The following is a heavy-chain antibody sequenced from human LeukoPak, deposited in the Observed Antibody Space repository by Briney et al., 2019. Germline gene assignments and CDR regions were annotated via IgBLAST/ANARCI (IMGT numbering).Heavy chain of an antibody. CDR3: ATDLVRLGVVPAAMPRGYYYYGMDV. Sequence: PGGSLRLSCAASGFTFSSYAMSWVRQAPGKGLEWVSAISGSGGSTYYADSVKGRFTISRDNSKNTLYLQMNSLRAEDTAVYYCATDLVRLGVVPAAMPRGYYYYGMDVWGQGTTVTVSS. V-gene: IGHV3-23*01. CDR2: ISGSGGST. D-gene: IGHD2-2*01. CDR1: GFTFSSYA. J-gene: IGHJ6*02.